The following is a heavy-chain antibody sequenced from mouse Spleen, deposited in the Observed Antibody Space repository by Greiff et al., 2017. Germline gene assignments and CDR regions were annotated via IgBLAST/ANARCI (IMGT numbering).Heavy chain of an antibody. V-gene: IGHV2-6*03. Sequence: VKLVESGPGLVAPSQSLSITCTVSGFSLTSYGVHWVRQPPGKGLEWLVVIWSDGSTTYNSALKSRLSISKDNSKSQVFLKMNSLQTDDTAMYYCAREGNYYDGAWFAYWGQGTLVTVSA. CDR1: GFSLTSYG. J-gene: IGHJ3*01. D-gene: IGHD1-1*01. CDR2: IWSDGST. CDR3: AREGNYYDGAWFAY.